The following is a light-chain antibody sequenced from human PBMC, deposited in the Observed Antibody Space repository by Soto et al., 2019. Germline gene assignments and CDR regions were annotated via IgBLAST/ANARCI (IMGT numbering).Light chain of an antibody. CDR2: DVS. CDR1: SSDVGGYNY. V-gene: IGLV2-14*01. J-gene: IGLJ1*01. CDR3: SSYTSSSTPGYV. Sequence: QPVLTQPASVSGSPGQSITISCTGTSSDVGGYNYVSWYQQHPGKAPKLMICDVSNRPSGVSNRFSGSKSGNTASLTISGLQAEDEADYYCSSYTSSSTPGYVFGTGTKLTVL.